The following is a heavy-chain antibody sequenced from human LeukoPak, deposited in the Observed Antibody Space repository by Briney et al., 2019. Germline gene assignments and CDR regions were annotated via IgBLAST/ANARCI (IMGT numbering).Heavy chain of an antibody. CDR2: IYPGDSDT. D-gene: IGHD3-22*01. J-gene: IGHJ4*03. CDR3: ASAYYYDSSGYYSFDY. CDR1: GYSFTSYW. V-gene: IGHV5-51*01. Sequence: GESLKISCKGSGYSFTSYWIGWVRQMPGKGLEWMGIIYPGDSDTRYSPSFQGQVTISADKSISTAYLQWSSLKASDTAMYYCASAYYYDSSGYYSFDYWGQGTTVTVSS.